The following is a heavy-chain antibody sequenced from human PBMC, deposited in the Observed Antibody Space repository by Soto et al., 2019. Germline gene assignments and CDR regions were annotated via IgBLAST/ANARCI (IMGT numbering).Heavy chain of an antibody. J-gene: IGHJ3*02. CDR2: IWYDGSNK. V-gene: IGHV3-33*01. Sequence: QVQLVESGGGVVQPGRSLRLSCAASGFTFSSYGMHWVRQAPGKGLEWVAVIWYDGSNKYYADSVKGRFTISRDNSKNTLDLQMNSLRAEDTAVYYCARDTLRYSYAPDAFDIWGQGTMVTVSS. CDR3: ARDTLRYSYAPDAFDI. CDR1: GFTFSSYG. D-gene: IGHD5-18*01.